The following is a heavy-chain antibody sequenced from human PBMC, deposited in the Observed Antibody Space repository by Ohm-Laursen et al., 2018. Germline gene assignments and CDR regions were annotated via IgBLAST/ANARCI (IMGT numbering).Heavy chain of an antibody. CDR2: LSPGGGTNT. D-gene: IGHD3-3*01. CDR1: GFTFTNYA. J-gene: IGHJ4*02. V-gene: IGHV3-23*01. CDR3: AKDLERATIFGVFTNIREFDH. Sequence: SLRLSCAASGFTFTNYAMSWVRQAPGKGLEWVSALSPGGGTNTYYTDSVRGRFTISRDNSKNTLYLQMNSLRVEDTAVYYCAKDLERATIFGVFTNIREFDHWGQGTLVTVSS.